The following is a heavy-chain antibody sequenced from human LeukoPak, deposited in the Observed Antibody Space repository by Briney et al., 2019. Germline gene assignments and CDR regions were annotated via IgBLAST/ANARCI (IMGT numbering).Heavy chain of an antibody. Sequence: GGSLRLSCAASGFTFSSYGMHWVRQAPGKGLEWVAFIRYDGSNKYYADSVKGRFTISRDNSKNTLYLQMNSLRAEDTAVYYCAKDGARGAYLGTYYYYYYMDVWGKGTTVTISS. CDR2: IRYDGSNK. CDR1: GFTFSSYG. CDR3: AKDGARGAYLGTYYYYYYMDV. V-gene: IGHV3-30*02. D-gene: IGHD3-10*01. J-gene: IGHJ6*03.